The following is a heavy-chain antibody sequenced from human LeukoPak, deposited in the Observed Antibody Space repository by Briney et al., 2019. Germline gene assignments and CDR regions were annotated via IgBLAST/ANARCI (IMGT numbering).Heavy chain of an antibody. CDR1: GFTFSSYG. CDR3: AKEGKAGPYAFDI. V-gene: IGHV3-30*02. D-gene: IGHD6-19*01. CDR2: IRYDGSNK. J-gene: IGHJ3*02. Sequence: GGSLRLSCAASGFTFSSYGMHWVRQAPGKGLEWVAFIRYDGSNKYYADSVKGRVTISRDNSKNTLYLQMNSLRAEDTAVYYCAKEGKAGPYAFDIWGQGTMVTVSS.